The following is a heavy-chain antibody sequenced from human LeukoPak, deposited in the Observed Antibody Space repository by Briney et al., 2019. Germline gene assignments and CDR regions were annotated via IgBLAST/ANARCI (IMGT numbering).Heavy chain of an antibody. CDR3: ATQQLPLYYFDY. CDR2: FDPEDGET. V-gene: IGHV1-24*01. D-gene: IGHD5-18*01. Sequence: ASEKVSCKVSGYTLTELSMHWVRQAPGKGLEWTGGFDPEDGETIYAQKFQGRVTMTEDTSTDTAYMELSSLRSEDTAVYYCATQQLPLYYFDYWGQGTLVTVSS. J-gene: IGHJ4*02. CDR1: GYTLTELS.